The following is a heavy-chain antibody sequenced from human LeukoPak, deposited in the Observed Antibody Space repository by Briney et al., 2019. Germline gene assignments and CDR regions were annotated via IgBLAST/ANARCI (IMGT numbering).Heavy chain of an antibody. D-gene: IGHD6-6*01. V-gene: IGHV1-2*06. CDR3: AREYSSSGYFDY. CDR2: INPNSGDT. CDR1: GYTFSGSY. Sequence: ASVKVSCKTSGYTFSGSYIHWVRQAPGQGLEWMGRINPNSGDTNYAQKLQGRVTMTTDTSTSTAYMELRSLRSDDTAVYYCAREYSSSGYFDYWGQGTLVTVSS. J-gene: IGHJ4*02.